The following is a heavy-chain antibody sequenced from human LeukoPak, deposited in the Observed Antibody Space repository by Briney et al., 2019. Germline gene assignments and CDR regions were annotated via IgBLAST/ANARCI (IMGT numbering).Heavy chain of an antibody. Sequence: PGGSLRLSCAASGFTFSSYSMNGVRQAPGKGLEWVSSISSSRSYIYYADSVKGRFTISRDIAKNSLYLQMNSLRAEDTAVYYCARAYCSSTSCYADYFDYWGQGTLVTVSS. D-gene: IGHD2-2*01. CDR2: ISSSRSYI. J-gene: IGHJ4*02. CDR3: ARAYCSSTSCYADYFDY. CDR1: GFTFSSYS. V-gene: IGHV3-21*01.